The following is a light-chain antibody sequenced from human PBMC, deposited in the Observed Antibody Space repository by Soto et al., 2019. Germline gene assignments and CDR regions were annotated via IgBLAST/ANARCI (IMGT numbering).Light chain of an antibody. V-gene: IGLV2-14*01. CDR1: SSDVGGYNY. CDR3: SSYTSSSTYVI. Sequence: QSALTQSASASGSPGQSITISCTGTSSDVGGYNYVSWYQQHPGKAPKLMIYDVSNRPSGVSNRFSGSKSGNTASLTISGLQAEDEADYYCSSYTSSSTYVIFGGGTKLTVL. J-gene: IGLJ2*01. CDR2: DVS.